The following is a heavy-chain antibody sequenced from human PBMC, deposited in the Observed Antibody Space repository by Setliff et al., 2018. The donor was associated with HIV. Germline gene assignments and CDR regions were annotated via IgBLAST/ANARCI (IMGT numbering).Heavy chain of an antibody. CDR1: GGSISSYY. CDR3: ARGPYCSGGSCYSSLDY. CDR2: IYYSGST. V-gene: IGHV4-59*01. D-gene: IGHD2-15*01. Sequence: SETLSLTCTVSGGSISSYYWSWIRQPPGKGLEWVGYIYYSGSTKYNPSLKSRVTISADTSKNQFSLKLSSVTAADTAVYYCARGPYCSGGSCYSSLDYWGQGTLVTVSS. J-gene: IGHJ4*02.